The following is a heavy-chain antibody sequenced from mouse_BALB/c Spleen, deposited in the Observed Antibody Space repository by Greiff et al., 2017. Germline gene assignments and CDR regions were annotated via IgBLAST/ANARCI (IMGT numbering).Heavy chain of an antibody. CDR3: ARASRDY. D-gene: IGHD6-2*01. Sequence: DVMLVESGGGLVQPGGSRKLSCAASGFTISSFGMHWVRQAPEQGLEWVAYISSGSSTIYYADTVKGRFTISRDNPKNTLFLQMTRLRSEDTAMYYCARASRDYWGQGTTLTVSS. J-gene: IGHJ2*01. CDR2: ISSGSSTI. V-gene: IGHV5-17*02. CDR1: GFTISSFG.